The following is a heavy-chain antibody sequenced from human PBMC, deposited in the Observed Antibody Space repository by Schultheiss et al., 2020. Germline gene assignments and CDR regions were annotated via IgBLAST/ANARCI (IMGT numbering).Heavy chain of an antibody. J-gene: IGHJ4*02. CDR3: ARGLGPRYYFDY. V-gene: IGHV4-31*03. Sequence: SQTLSLTCTVSGGSVSGSEYCWSWVRHHAGEGLEWIGNIYYSGSTYYNPSLKSRVTISVDTSKNQFSLKLSSVTAADTAVYYCARGLGPRYYFDYWGQGTLVTVSS. CDR2: IYYSGST. D-gene: IGHD3-16*01. CDR1: GGSVSGSEYC.